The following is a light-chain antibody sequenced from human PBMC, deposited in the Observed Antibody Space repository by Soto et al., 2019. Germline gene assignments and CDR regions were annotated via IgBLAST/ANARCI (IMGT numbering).Light chain of an antibody. V-gene: IGLV2-14*01. J-gene: IGLJ1*01. Sequence: QSVLTQPASVSGSPGQSITISCTGTSSDVGGYNYVSWYQRHPGKAPKFMIYDVSNRPSGVSNRFSGSKSGNTASLTISGLQAEDVAYYYCRQHITTNSRHTVLGTAPMVTVL. CDR2: DVS. CDR3: RQHITTNSRHTV. CDR1: SSDVGGYNY.